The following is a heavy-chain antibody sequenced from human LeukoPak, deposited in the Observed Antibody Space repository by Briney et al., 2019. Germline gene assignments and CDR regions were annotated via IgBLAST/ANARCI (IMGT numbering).Heavy chain of an antibody. V-gene: IGHV3-23*01. Sequence: PGGSLRLSCAVSGFAFGSEAMSWVRQSPARGLEWVASISPGGGTTYYADYVKGRFTISRDNAKNSVDLQMNSLRAEDTAVYYCARGLCGGDCYDYWGQGTLVTVSP. CDR1: GFAFGSEA. D-gene: IGHD2-21*01. J-gene: IGHJ4*02. CDR3: ARGLCGGDCYDY. CDR2: ISPGGGTT.